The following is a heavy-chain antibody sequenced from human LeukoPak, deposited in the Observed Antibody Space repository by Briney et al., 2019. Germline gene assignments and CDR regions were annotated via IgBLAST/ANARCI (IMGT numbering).Heavy chain of an antibody. CDR1: GSTFSSYW. D-gene: IGHD5-12*01. J-gene: IGHJ4*02. CDR2: INTDGSDT. V-gene: IGHV3-74*01. Sequence: GGSLRLSCVVSGSTFSSYWMHWVRQAPGKGLVWVSRINTDGSDTSYVDSVRGRFTVSRDNAKNTLYLQMNSLRSEDTAVYYCARRGEDGFGYRYWGQGTLVTVSS. CDR3: ARRGEDGFGYRY.